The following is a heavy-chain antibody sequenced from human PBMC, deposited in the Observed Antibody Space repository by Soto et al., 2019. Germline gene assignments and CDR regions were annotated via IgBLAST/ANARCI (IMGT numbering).Heavy chain of an antibody. J-gene: IGHJ5*02. CDR3: ARGRLYDYIWGSYRLIP. D-gene: IGHD3-16*02. CDR2: MNPNSGNT. Sequence: QVQLVQSGAEVKKPGASVKVSCKASGYTFTSYDINWVRQATGQGLEWMGWMNPNSGNTGYAQKFQGRVTMTRNTSISTAYMELSSLRSEDTAEYYCARGRLYDYIWGSYRLIPWGQGTLVTVSS. V-gene: IGHV1-8*01. CDR1: GYTFTSYD.